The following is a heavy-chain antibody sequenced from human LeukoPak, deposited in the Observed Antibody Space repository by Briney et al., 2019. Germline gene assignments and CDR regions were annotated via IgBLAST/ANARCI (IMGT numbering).Heavy chain of an antibody. CDR2: VSYAGSST. D-gene: IGHD2-2*01. CDR3: ANPVGLEAPTASRYFDL. V-gene: IGHV3-23*01. J-gene: IGHJ2*01. Sequence: GGSLRLSCAAYAFTFSNYAMTWVRQAPGKGLEWVSTVSYAGSSTYYADAVRGRFTIPRDNEKNRVFRQMDSLRGEDTAVYYCANPVGLEAPTASRYFDLWGRGTPVTVSS. CDR1: AFTFSNYA.